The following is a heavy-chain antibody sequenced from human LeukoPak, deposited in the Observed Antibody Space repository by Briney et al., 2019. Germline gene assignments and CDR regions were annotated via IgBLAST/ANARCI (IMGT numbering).Heavy chain of an antibody. CDR3: ARGDLHADL. CDR1: GFDLSTYE. CDR2: ITISGHTK. V-gene: IGHV3-48*03. J-gene: IGHJ5*02. Sequence: GGSLRLSCAASGFDLSTYEMNWVRQAPGKGLEWIADITISGHTKNYADSVKGRFTISRDNARTSLYLQMNSLRVEDTGVYYCARGDLHADLWGQGTLVTVSS.